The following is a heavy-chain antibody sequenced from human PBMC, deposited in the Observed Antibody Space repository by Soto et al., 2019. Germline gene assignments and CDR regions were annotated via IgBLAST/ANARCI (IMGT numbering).Heavy chain of an antibody. Sequence: QVQLQESGPGLVKPSGTLSLTCAVSGVSIGSHDWWTWVRQPPGKGLEWIGESHQSGNTNYNSSLESRVTISLDKSKNRFSLQLSSVTVADTAVYYCATRDTGRVYWGQGTLVTVSS. CDR2: SHQSGNT. J-gene: IGHJ4*02. CDR1: GVSIGSHDW. V-gene: IGHV4-4*02. CDR3: ATRDTGRVY. D-gene: IGHD5-18*01.